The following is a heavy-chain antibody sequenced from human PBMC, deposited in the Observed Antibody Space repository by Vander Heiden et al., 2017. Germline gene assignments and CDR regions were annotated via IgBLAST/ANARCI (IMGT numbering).Heavy chain of an antibody. CDR1: GGSISSSSYY. D-gene: IGHD2-2*01. V-gene: IGHV4-39*01. CDR2: IYYSGST. Sequence: QLQLQESGPGLVKPSETLSLTCTVSGGSISSSSYYWGWIRTPPGKGLEWIGSIYYSGSTYYNPSLKSRVTISVDTSKNQFSLKLSSVTAADTAVYYCARVPAAISGGFDPWGQGTLVTVSS. CDR3: ARVPAAISGGFDP. J-gene: IGHJ5*02.